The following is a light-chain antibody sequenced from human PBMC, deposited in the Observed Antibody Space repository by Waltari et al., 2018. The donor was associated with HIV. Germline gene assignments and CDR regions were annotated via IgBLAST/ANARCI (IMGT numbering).Light chain of an antibody. Sequence: QSILTRPPSVSAAPGHNVTISCSGTTSNIANNYVSWYQHPPATAPEPLIFEKDKRPSEMPNRISGSKSGPAATLGIIGLQPGDEADYYCGTWDTSLTAYVFTTGTKVSV. V-gene: IGLV1-51*02. J-gene: IGLJ1*01. CDR1: TSNIANNY. CDR3: GTWDTSLTAYV. CDR2: EKD.